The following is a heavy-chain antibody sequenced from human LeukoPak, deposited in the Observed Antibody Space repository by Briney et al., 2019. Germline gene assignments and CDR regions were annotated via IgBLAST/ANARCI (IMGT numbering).Heavy chain of an antibody. J-gene: IGHJ4*02. CDR1: GYTFTGYY. CDR2: INPNSGGT. D-gene: IGHD3-10*01. V-gene: IGHV1-2*06. Sequence: ASVKVSCKASGYTFTGYYMHWVRQAPGQGLEWMGRINPNSGGTNYAQKFQGRVTMTRDTSISTAYMELSRLRSDDTAVYYCARVRNLMVRGVINDYWGQGTLVTVSS. CDR3: ARVRNLMVRGVINDY.